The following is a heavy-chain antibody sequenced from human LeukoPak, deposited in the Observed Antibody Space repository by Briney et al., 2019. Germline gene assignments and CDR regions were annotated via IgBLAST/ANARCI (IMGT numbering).Heavy chain of an antibody. Sequence: SXXVSCKASGYTFTGYYMHWVRQAPGQGLEWMGWINPNSGGTNYAQKFQGRVTMTRDTSISTAYMEMSRLRSDDTAVYYCARDYSVSYYYYYYMDVWGKGTTVTVSS. J-gene: IGHJ6*03. CDR3: ARDYSVSYYYYYYMDV. V-gene: IGHV1-2*02. CDR2: INPNSGGT. CDR1: GYTFTGYY. D-gene: IGHD4-17*01.